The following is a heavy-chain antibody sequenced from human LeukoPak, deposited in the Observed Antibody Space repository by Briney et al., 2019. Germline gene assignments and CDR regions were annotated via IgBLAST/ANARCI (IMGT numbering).Heavy chain of an antibody. CDR2: INPSGGST. V-gene: IGHV1-46*01. CDR1: GYTFSDYY. Sequence: RASVKVSCKASGYTFSDYYMHWVRQAPGQGLEWMGIINPSGGSTSYAQKFQGRVTMTRDTSTSTVYMELSSLRSEDTAVYYCASSGYALYYFDYWGQGTLVTVSS. J-gene: IGHJ4*02. D-gene: IGHD3-22*01. CDR3: ASSGYALYYFDY.